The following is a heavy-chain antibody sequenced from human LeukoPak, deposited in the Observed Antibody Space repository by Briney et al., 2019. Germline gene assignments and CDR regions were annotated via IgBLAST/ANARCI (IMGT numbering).Heavy chain of an antibody. CDR1: GFTFSSYW. CDR2: ISWNSGSI. Sequence: GGSLRLCCAASGFTFSSYWMSWVRQAPGKGLEWVSGISWNSGSIGYADSVKGRFTISRDNAKNSLYLQMNSLRAEDTALYYCAKDQGYSGYDSSDYYYYGMDVWGQGTTVTVSS. J-gene: IGHJ6*02. CDR3: AKDQGYSGYDSSDYYYYGMDV. D-gene: IGHD5-12*01. V-gene: IGHV3-9*01.